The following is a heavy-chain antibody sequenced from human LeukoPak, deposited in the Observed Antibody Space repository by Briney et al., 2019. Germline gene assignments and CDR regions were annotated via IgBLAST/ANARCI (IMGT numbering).Heavy chain of an antibody. Sequence: SETLSLTCTVSGGSISSYYWSWIRQPPGKGLEWIGYIYYSGSTNYNPSLKSRVTISVDTSKNQFSLKLSSVTAADTAVYYCARVRQQLVIGAFDIWGQGAMVTVSS. D-gene: IGHD6-13*01. CDR2: IYYSGST. V-gene: IGHV4-59*01. CDR1: GGSISSYY. J-gene: IGHJ3*02. CDR3: ARVRQQLVIGAFDI.